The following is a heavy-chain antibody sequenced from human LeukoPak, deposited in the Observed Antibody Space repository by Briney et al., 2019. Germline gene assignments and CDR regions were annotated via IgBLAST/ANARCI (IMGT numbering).Heavy chain of an antibody. J-gene: IGHJ5*02. D-gene: IGHD3-16*01. Sequence: GGSLRLSCAASGFTFSSYAMSWVRQAPGKGLEWVSAISGSGGSTYYADSVRGRFTISRDNSKNTLYLQMNSLRAEDTAVYYCARDRMITFGDPYNWFDPWGQGTLVTVSS. CDR3: ARDRMITFGDPYNWFDP. CDR1: GFTFSSYA. CDR2: ISGSGGST. V-gene: IGHV3-23*01.